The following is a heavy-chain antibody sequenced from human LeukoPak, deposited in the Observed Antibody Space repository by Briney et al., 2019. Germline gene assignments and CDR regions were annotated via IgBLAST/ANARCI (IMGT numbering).Heavy chain of an antibody. CDR1: GFTFSDHY. D-gene: IGHD3-10*01. CDR3: TRVFVRGVAFDY. J-gene: IGHJ4*02. V-gene: IGHV3-49*04. CDR2: IRSKAYGGTT. Sequence: PGGSLRLSCAASGFTFSDHYMDWVRQAPGKGLEWVGFIRSKAYGGTTEYAASVKGRFTISRDDSKSIAYLQMNSLKTEDTAVYYCTRVFVRGVAFDYWGQGTLVTVSS.